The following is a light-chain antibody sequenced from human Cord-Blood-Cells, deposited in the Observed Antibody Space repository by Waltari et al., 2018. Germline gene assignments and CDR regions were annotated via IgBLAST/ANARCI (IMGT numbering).Light chain of an antibody. Sequence: SSELTQDPAVSVALGQTVRITCPGESLQSSYESWYQQKPGQAPVLVIYGKNNRPSGSPDRFAGSSSGNTASLTITGAQAEDEADYYWSSRDSSGNHRVCGGGTRLTVL. CDR3: SSRDSSGNHRV. J-gene: IGLJ2*01. V-gene: IGLV3-19*01. CDR2: GKN. CDR1: SLQSSY.